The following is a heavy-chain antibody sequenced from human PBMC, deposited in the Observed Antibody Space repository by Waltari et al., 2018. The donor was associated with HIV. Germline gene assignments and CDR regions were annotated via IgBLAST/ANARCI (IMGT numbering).Heavy chain of an antibody. CDR2: MNPNRGNT. V-gene: IGHV1-8*01. CDR1: GYTFTSYD. Sequence: QVQLVQSGAEVTTPGASVKVSCKASGYTFTSYDIHWVRQATGQGLEWMGWMNPNRGNTAHAQKFQGRVTMTRNTSISTAYMELSSLRYEDTAVYYCARGGKGRTSHILIWLDPWGQGTLVTVSS. D-gene: IGHD3-3*02. CDR3: ARGGKGRTSHILIWLDP. J-gene: IGHJ5*02.